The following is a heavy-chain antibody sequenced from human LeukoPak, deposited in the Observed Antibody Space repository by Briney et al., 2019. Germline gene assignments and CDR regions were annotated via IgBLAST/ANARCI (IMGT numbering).Heavy chain of an antibody. CDR3: TRGGSADPFEH. CDR2: IYYSGST. D-gene: IGHD1-26*01. V-gene: IGHV4-59*05. Sequence: PSETLSLTCTVSGGSISSYYWSWIRQPPGKGPEWIGSIYYSGSTYYNPSLKSRVTISVDTSKNQFSLKLSSVTAADTAVYYCTRGGSADPFEHWGQGTLVTVSS. CDR1: GGSISSYY. J-gene: IGHJ4*02.